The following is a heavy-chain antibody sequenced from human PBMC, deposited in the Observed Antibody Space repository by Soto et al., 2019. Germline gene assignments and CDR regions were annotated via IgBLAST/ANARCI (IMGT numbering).Heavy chain of an antibody. D-gene: IGHD3-22*01. CDR1: GDSIRNKNYY. Sequence: QLQLQESGPGLVKPSETLSLSCSVSGDSIRNKNYYWAWICQPPGKGLEWIVSRYDDASTFYNPSLKRRVTISIDTSKKQLSLKVTSVTAADTAVYYSARGTYLGPSGYYLDFWGQGTLVTVSS. V-gene: IGHV4-39*01. CDR3: ARGTYLGPSGYYLDF. J-gene: IGHJ4*02. CDR2: RYDDAST.